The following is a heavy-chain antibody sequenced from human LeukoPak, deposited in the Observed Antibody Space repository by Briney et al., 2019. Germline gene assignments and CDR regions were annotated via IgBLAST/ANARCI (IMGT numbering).Heavy chain of an antibody. CDR3: ARDMGGGSPFPVY. CDR2: ISAYNGNT. CDR1: GYTFTSYG. Sequence: ASVTVSCTASGYTFTSYGISWVRPAPGQGLEWMGWISAYNGNTNYAQKLQGRVTMTIDTSTSTAYMELRSLRADDTAVYYCARDMGGGSPFPVYWGQGTLVTVSS. D-gene: IGHD3-16*01. J-gene: IGHJ4*02. V-gene: IGHV1-18*01.